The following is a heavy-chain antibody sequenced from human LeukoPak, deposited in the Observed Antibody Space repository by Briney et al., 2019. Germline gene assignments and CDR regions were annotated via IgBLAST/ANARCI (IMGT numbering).Heavy chain of an antibody. CDR1: GFTFSSYN. D-gene: IGHD3-10*01. CDR2: ISSSSGTI. V-gene: IGHV3-48*01. CDR3: ARDLSMVRDELGY. Sequence: PGRSLRLSCAASGFTFSSYNMNWVRQAPGKGLEWVSYISSSSGTIYYADSVKGRFTISRDNSKNTLYLQMNSLRAEDTAVYYCARDLSMVRDELGYWGQGTLVTVSS. J-gene: IGHJ4*02.